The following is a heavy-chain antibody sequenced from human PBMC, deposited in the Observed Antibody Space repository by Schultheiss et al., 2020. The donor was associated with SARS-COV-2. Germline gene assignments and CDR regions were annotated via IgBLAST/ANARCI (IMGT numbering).Heavy chain of an antibody. CDR2: IYHSGST. Sequence: SETLSLTCAVYGGSFSGYYWSWIRQPPGKGLEWIGSIYHSGSTYYNPSLKSRVTISIDKSKNQFSLKLTSVTAADTAVYYCARQLGFDYWGQGTLVTVSS. D-gene: IGHD6-13*01. J-gene: IGHJ4*02. V-gene: IGHV4-34*01. CDR3: ARQLGFDY. CDR1: GGSFSGYY.